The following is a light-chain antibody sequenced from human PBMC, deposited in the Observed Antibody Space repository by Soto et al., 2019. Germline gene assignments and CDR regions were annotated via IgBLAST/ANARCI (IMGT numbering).Light chain of an antibody. CDR2: DTS. V-gene: IGKV3-15*01. CDR3: QQYNSWPIT. CDR1: QGIVDT. J-gene: IGKJ5*01. Sequence: EIVMTQSPATLSVSPGEVATLYCRASQGIVDTLAWYQQKPGQTPRLLIYDTSIRATGVPARFSGSRSGTEFTLTISSLQSEDFAVYYCQQYNSWPITFGQGTRLEI.